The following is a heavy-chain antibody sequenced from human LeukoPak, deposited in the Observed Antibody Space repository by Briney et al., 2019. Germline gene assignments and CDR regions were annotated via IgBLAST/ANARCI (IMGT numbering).Heavy chain of an antibody. V-gene: IGHV4-4*02. J-gene: IGHJ6*02. CDR2: IYHSGST. Sequence: SGTLSLTCAVSGGSISSSNWWSWVRQPPGKGLEWIGEIYHSGSTNYNPSLKSRVTISVDKSKNQFSPKLSSVTAADTAVYYCARGLELVPAAILLYYYYGMDVWGQGTTVTVSS. D-gene: IGHD2-2*02. CDR1: GGSISSSNW. CDR3: ARGLELVPAAILLYYYYGMDV.